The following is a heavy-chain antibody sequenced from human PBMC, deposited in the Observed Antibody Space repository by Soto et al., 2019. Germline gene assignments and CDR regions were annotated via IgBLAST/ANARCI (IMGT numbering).Heavy chain of an antibody. D-gene: IGHD6-19*01. Sequence: PSETLSLTCTVSGGSVSSGSYYWSWIRQPPGKGLECIGYIYYSGSTNYNPSLKSRVTISVDRSKNQFSLKLSSVTAADTAVYYCARGVQSSGWYWFDPWGQGTLVTVSP. V-gene: IGHV4-61*01. CDR2: IYYSGST. CDR3: ARGVQSSGWYWFDP. J-gene: IGHJ5*02. CDR1: GGSVSSGSYY.